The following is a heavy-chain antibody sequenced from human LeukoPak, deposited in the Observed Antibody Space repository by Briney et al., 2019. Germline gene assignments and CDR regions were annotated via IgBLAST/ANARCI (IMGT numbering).Heavy chain of an antibody. CDR2: IIPIFGTA. Sequence: ASVKVSCKASGGTFSSYAISWVRQPPGQGLEWMGGIIPIFGTANYAQKFQGRVTITADKSTTTAYMELSSLRSEDTAVYYCGGRDMVRGVIYDWFDSWGQGTRVTVSA. D-gene: IGHD3-10*01. CDR3: GGRDMVRGVIYDWFDS. V-gene: IGHV1-69*06. CDR1: GGTFSSYA. J-gene: IGHJ5*01.